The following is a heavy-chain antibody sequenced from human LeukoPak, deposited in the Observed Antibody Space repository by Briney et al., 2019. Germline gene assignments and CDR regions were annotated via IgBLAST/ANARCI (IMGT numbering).Heavy chain of an antibody. V-gene: IGHV3-53*01. CDR3: ARTLDGSYYVLDY. CDR1: GFTVSSNY. CDR2: IYSGGST. Sequence: GGSLRLSCADSGFTVSSNYMSWVRQAPGKGLDWVSVIYSGGSTYYADSVKGRFTISRDNSKNTLYLQMNSLRAEDTAVYYCARTLDGSYYVLDYWGQGTLVTVSS. J-gene: IGHJ4*02. D-gene: IGHD1-26*01.